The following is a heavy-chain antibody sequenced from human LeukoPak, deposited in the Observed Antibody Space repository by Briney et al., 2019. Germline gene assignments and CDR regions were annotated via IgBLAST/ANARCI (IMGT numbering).Heavy chain of an antibody. J-gene: IGHJ5*02. V-gene: IGHV4-59*08. Sequence: SETLSLTCTVSGGSISSYYWSWIRQPPGKGLEWIGYIYYTGSTNYNPSLRSRVTISVDTSKNQFSLKLSSVTAADTAVYYCARHLSGPRGWFDPWGQGTLVIVSS. CDR1: GGSISSYY. D-gene: IGHD2-15*01. CDR2: IYYTGST. CDR3: ARHLSGPRGWFDP.